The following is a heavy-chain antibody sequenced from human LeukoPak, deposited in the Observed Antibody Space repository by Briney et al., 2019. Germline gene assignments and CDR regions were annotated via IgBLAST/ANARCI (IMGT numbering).Heavy chain of an antibody. Sequence: GGSLRLSCAASGFTFNSYTMNWVRRAPGKGLEWVSSISSSSSTMYYADSVKGRFTVSRDNARSSMYLQMNSLRAEDTAVYYCARGSRSYYSDYFDYWGQGTLVTVSS. CDR2: ISSSSSTM. CDR3: ARGSRSYYSDYFDY. D-gene: IGHD3-10*01. V-gene: IGHV3-48*01. J-gene: IGHJ4*02. CDR1: GFTFNSYT.